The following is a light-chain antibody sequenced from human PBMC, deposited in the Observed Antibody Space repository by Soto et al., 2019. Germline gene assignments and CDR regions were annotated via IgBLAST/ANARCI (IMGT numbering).Light chain of an antibody. J-gene: IGKJ5*01. V-gene: IGKV1-9*01. CDR1: QGISSY. Sequence: DIQLTQSPSFLSVSVGDRVTITCRASQGISSYLAWYQQKPGKAPKLLIYAASTLQSGVPLRFSGSGSGTSFTLTISSLQPEDFATYYCQQLLSYPITFGQGRRLEI. CDR2: AAS. CDR3: QQLLSYPIT.